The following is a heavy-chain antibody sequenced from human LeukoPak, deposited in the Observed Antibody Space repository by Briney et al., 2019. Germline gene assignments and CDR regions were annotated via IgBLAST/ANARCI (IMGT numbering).Heavy chain of an antibody. CDR2: ISGSNSYI. CDR3: ARALTTLTYEGY. V-gene: IGHV3-21*01. Sequence: GGSLRLSCAASGFTFSSYTMHWIRQAPGKGLEWVSSISGSNSYIFYADSVKGRFTISRDNAKDSLYLQMNSLRAEDTAVYYCARALTTLTYEGYWGQGTLVTVSS. CDR1: GFTFSSYT. D-gene: IGHD1-1*01. J-gene: IGHJ4*02.